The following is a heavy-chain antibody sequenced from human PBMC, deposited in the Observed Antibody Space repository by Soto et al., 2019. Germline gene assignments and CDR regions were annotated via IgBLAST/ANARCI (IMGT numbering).Heavy chain of an antibody. J-gene: IGHJ4*02. Sequence: QLQLQESGPGLVKPSETLSLTCTVSGGSISSSSYYWGWIRQPPGKGLEWIGSIYYSGSTYYNPSLKSRVTISVDTSKNQFSLKLSSVTAADTAVYYCARIAVAGLDRNFDYWGQGTLVPVSS. CDR2: IYYSGST. D-gene: IGHD6-19*01. CDR1: GGSISSSSYY. CDR3: ARIAVAGLDRNFDY. V-gene: IGHV4-39*01.